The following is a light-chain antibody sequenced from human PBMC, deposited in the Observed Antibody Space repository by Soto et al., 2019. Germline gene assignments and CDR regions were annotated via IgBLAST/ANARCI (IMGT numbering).Light chain of an antibody. V-gene: IGKV3-15*01. CDR2: GAS. J-gene: IGKJ1*01. Sequence: EIVMTQSPATLSVSPGERATLSCRASQSVSNNLAWYQQKPGQAPRLLIYGASTRVTGIPARFSGSGSGTEFTLTISSLLSEDFAVYYCQQYNNWPRTFGQGTKVEIK. CDR1: QSVSNN. CDR3: QQYNNWPRT.